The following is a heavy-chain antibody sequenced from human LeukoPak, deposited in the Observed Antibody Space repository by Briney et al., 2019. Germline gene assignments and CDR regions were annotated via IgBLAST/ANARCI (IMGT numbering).Heavy chain of an antibody. J-gene: IGHJ4*02. Sequence: GGSLRLSCAASGFTFSSYGMHWVRQAPGKGLEWVAFIRYDGSNKYYADSVKGRFTISRDNSKNTLYLQMNSLRAEDTAVYYCAKDSHPRRPVGARYGISYYFDYWGQGTLVTVSS. CDR2: IRYDGSNK. D-gene: IGHD1-26*01. V-gene: IGHV3-30*02. CDR1: GFTFSSYG. CDR3: AKDSHPRRPVGARYGISYYFDY.